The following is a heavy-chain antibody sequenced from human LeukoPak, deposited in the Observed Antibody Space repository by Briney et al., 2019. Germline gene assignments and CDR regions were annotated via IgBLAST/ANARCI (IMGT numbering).Heavy chain of an antibody. CDR2: INHSEST. V-gene: IGHV4-34*01. D-gene: IGHD3-9*01. CDR1: GGSFSGYY. CDR3: ARGVSSYDILTGYQFDY. Sequence: RSSETLSLTCAVYGGSFSGYYWSWIRQPPGKGLEWIGEINHSESTNYNSSLKSRITISVDTSRNKFSLKLSSVTVADADADYCARGVSSYDILTGYQFDYWGQGTLVTVSS. J-gene: IGHJ4*02.